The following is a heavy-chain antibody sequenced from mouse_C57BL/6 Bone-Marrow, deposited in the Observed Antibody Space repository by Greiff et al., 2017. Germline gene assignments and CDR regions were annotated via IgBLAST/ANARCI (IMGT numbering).Heavy chain of an antibody. CDR1: GFSLTSYG. V-gene: IGHV2-6-1*01. Sequence: VQLVESGPGLVAPSQSLSITCTVSGFSLTSYGVHWVRQPPGKGLEWLVVIWSDGSTPYNSALKSRLSISKDNSKSQVFLKMNSLQTYDTAMYYCARHRTGYYAMDYWGQGTSVTVSS. J-gene: IGHJ4*01. CDR3: ARHRTGYYAMDY. CDR2: IWSDGST. D-gene: IGHD4-1*01.